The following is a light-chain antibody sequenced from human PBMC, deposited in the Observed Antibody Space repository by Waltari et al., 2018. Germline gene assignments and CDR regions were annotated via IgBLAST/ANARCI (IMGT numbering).Light chain of an antibody. CDR2: DVY. CDR1: GSDVGGYDY. V-gene: IGLV2-14*01. J-gene: IGLJ2*01. Sequence: QSALTQPASVSGSPGQAIIISCTGTGSDVGGYDYVSWYQQYPGKAPRLIIYDVYTRPSGVSNRFSGSKSDNTASLTISGLQAEDESVYYCSSYTSSGVVFGGGTKLTVL. CDR3: SSYTSSGVV.